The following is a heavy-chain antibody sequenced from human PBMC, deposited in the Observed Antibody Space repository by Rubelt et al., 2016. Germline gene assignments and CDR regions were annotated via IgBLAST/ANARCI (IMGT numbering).Heavy chain of an antibody. Sequence: RLSCAASGFTFSSYGMHWVRQAPGKGLERVAVIWYDGSNKYYADSGRGRFTISRDNSNNKLYLQMNSLRAEDTAVYYCATLGTRGLGTGTNPLRGFHMDVWGKGTTVTVSS. CDR2: IWYDGSNK. J-gene: IGHJ6*03. CDR1: GFTFSSYG. D-gene: IGHD1-14*01. V-gene: IGHV3-30*19. CDR3: ATLGTRGLGTGTNPLRGFHMDV.